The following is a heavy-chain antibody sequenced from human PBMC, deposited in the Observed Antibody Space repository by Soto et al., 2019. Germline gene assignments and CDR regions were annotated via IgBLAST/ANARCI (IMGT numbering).Heavy chain of an antibody. V-gene: IGHV3-23*01. CDR2: ISGSGGST. D-gene: IGHD4-17*01. Sequence: EVQLLESGGHLVQPGGSLRLSCAASGFTFSSYAMSWVRQAPGKGLEWVSTISGSGGSTFYADSVKGRVTTSRDNSKNTLYLQMNSLRAEDTAVYYCAKDPHGDYLLNWFDPWGQGTLVTVSS. J-gene: IGHJ5*02. CDR1: GFTFSSYA. CDR3: AKDPHGDYLLNWFDP.